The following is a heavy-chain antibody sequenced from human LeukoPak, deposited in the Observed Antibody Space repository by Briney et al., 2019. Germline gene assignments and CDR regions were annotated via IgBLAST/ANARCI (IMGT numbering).Heavy chain of an antibody. CDR2: INSDGSST. J-gene: IGHJ4*02. Sequence: GGSLRLSCAASGFTFSSYWMHWVRQAPGKGLVWVSRINSDGSSTSYADSVKGRFTISRDNAKNTLYLQMNSLRAEDTAVYYCASDLEAAAGTLDFDYWGQGTLVTVSS. CDR1: GFTFSSYW. D-gene: IGHD6-13*01. V-gene: IGHV3-74*01. CDR3: ASDLEAAAGTLDFDY.